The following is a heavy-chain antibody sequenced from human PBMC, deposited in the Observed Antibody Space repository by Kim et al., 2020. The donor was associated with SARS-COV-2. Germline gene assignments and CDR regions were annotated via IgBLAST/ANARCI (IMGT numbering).Heavy chain of an antibody. J-gene: IGHJ4*02. D-gene: IGHD1-26*01. V-gene: IGHV4-4*02. CDR2: IDHIGST. Sequence: SETLSLTCAVSGGSISSSNWWSWVRQPPEKGLEWIGDIDHIGSTNYNPSLKSRVTISVDKSKNQFSLKLSTVTAADTAVYYCARVSNSGSYLFDYWCQGT. CDR1: GGSISSSNW. CDR3: ARVSNSGSYLFDY.